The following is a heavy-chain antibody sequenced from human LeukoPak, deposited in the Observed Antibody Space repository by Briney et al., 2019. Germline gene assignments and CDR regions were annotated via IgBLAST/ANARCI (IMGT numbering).Heavy chain of an antibody. J-gene: IGHJ4*02. D-gene: IGHD2-15*01. Sequence: PSETLSLTCTVSGGSISSYYWSWIRQPPGKGLEWIGYIYYSGSTNYNPSLKSRVTISVDTSKNQFSLKLSSVTAADTAVYYCARVVSSGGSLAFDYWGQGTLVTVSS. CDR1: GGSISSYY. V-gene: IGHV4-59*01. CDR2: IYYSGST. CDR3: ARVVSSGGSLAFDY.